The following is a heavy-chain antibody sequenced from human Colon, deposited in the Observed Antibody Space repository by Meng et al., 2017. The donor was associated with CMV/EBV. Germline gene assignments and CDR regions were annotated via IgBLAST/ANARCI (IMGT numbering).Heavy chain of an antibody. J-gene: IGHJ4*02. CDR1: GYTFTSSY. CDR2: IDPSGAFT. CDR3: AREPGRGTCHFDS. Sequence: KASGYTFTSSYIHWVRQAPGQGLEWMGIIDPSGAFTNYAQMFRGRVTMTTDTSATTVYMEVTSLRPDDTAMYYCAREPGRGTCHFDSWGQGTLVTVSS. V-gene: IGHV1-46*01. D-gene: IGHD5-12*01.